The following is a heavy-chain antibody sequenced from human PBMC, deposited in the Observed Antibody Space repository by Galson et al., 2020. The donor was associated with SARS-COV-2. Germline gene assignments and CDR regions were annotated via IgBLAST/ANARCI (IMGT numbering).Heavy chain of an antibody. V-gene: IGHV7-4-1*02. CDR3: AREPMVIAAAGTPYYYYGMDV. D-gene: IGHD6-13*01. CDR2: INTNTGNP. CDR1: GYTFTSYA. Sequence: ASVKVSCKASGYTFTSYAMNWVRQAPGQGLEWMGWINTNTGNPTYAQGFTGRFVFSLDTSVSTAYLQISSLKAEDTAVYYCAREPMVIAAAGTPYYYYGMDVWGQGTTVTVSS. J-gene: IGHJ6*02.